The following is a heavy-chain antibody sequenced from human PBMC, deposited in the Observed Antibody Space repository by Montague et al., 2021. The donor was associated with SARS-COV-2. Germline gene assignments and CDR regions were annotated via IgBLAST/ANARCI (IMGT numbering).Heavy chain of an antibody. Sequence: SETLSLTCTVSGDSINTYYWNWIRQPPGKGLEWLGSIYYTGSTNYNPSLKSRVTISLDTSKNQFFLKVTSVTAADTAVYYCASQAAGAYFDYGVDVWGQGTTVTVSS. J-gene: IGHJ6*02. V-gene: IGHV4-59*12. D-gene: IGHD6-13*01. CDR1: GDSINTYY. CDR3: ASQAAGAYFDYGVDV. CDR2: IYYTGST.